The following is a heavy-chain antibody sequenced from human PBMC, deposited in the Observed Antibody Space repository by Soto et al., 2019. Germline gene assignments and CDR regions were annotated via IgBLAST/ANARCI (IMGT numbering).Heavy chain of an antibody. CDR1: GFTFINYW. Sequence: GESLKISCKGSGFTFINYWIAWVRQMPGKGLEWMGIIYPGDSKTRYSPSFQGQVTISADKSISTAFLHWSSLKASDTAMYYCARHPNYYDSSGYYYSDYWGQGTLVTVSS. CDR2: IYPGDSKT. J-gene: IGHJ4*02. V-gene: IGHV5-51*01. CDR3: ARHPNYYDSSGYYYSDY. D-gene: IGHD3-22*01.